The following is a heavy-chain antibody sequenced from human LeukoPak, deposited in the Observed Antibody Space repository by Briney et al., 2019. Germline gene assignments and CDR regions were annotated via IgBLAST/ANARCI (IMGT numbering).Heavy chain of an antibody. CDR1: GFTFNTYA. CDR3: AKAGEYCPDGSCYPENYYFDY. CDR2: ISGSGGST. Sequence: PGGSLRLSCAASGFTFNTYAMTWVRQAPGKGLEWVSGISGSGGSTSYSVKGRFTISRDNSKNTPYLQMTSLRAEDTAVYYCAKAGEYCPDGSCYPENYYFDYWGQGTLVTVSS. J-gene: IGHJ4*02. V-gene: IGHV3-23*01. D-gene: IGHD2-15*01.